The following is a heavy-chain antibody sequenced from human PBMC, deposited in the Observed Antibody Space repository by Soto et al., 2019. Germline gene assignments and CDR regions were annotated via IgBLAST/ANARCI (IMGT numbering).Heavy chain of an antibody. V-gene: IGHV3-30*18. J-gene: IGHJ4*02. D-gene: IGHD6-19*01. Sequence: VQLVESGGGVVQPGRSLRLSCAASGFTFSDYAMHWVRQAPGKGLEWVAVVSHDGRNTHYADSVKGRFTISRDRSKNTVSLEMTSLRAEDTAVYYCAKGVRQCLVPSDLSYWGQGALVTVSS. CDR1: GFTFSDYA. CDR3: AKGVRQCLVPSDLSY. CDR2: VSHDGRNT.